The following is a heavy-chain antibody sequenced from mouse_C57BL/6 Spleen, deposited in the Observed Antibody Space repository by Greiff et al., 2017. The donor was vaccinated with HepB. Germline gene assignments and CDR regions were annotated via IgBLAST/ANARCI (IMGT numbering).Heavy chain of an antibody. CDR1: GYSFTGYF. D-gene: IGHD2-3*01. CDR2: INPYNGDT. Sequence: VQLQQSGPELVKPGDSVKISCKASGYSFTGYFMNWVMQSHGKSLEWIGRINPYNGDTFYNQKFKGKATLTVDKSSSTAHMELRSLTSEDSAVYYCARGGIYDGYHYWYFDVWGTGTTVTVSS. CDR3: ARGGIYDGYHYWYFDV. V-gene: IGHV1-20*01. J-gene: IGHJ1*03.